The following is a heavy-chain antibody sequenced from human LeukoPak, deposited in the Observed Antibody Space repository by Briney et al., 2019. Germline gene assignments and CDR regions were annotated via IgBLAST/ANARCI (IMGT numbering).Heavy chain of an antibody. CDR1: GITSGSFA. CDR3: ATGPRSGSFQF. Sequence: PGGSLRLSCAVSGITSGSFAMSWVRQTPEKGLEWLGFITANGAEIYYGPSENGRSTISRDNSNNTLYLQINSLRVDDTAIYYCATGPRSGSFQFWGRGTQVIVSS. D-gene: IGHD3-10*01. J-gene: IGHJ4*02. V-gene: IGHV3-23*01. CDR2: ITANGAEI.